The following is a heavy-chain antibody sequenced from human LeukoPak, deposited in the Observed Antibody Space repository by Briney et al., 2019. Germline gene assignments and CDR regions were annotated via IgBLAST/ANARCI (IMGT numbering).Heavy chain of an antibody. Sequence: ASVKVSCKASGGTFSSYAISWVRQAPGQGLEWMGMIIPILGIANYAQKFQGRVTITADKSTSTAYMELSSLRSEDTAVYYCARAGIAAAGEAYGMDVWGQGTTVTVSS. CDR1: GGTFSSYA. CDR2: IIPILGIA. CDR3: ARAGIAAAGEAYGMDV. V-gene: IGHV1-69*04. D-gene: IGHD6-13*01. J-gene: IGHJ6*02.